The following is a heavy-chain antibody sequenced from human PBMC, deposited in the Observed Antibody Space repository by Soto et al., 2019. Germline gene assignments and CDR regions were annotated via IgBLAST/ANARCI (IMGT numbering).Heavy chain of an antibody. CDR3: AGGNYDFWSGNYLFFWLGY. D-gene: IGHD3-3*01. Sequence: LPLTCTVSGGSISSGGYYWSWIRQHPGKGLEWIGYTYYSGSTYYNPSLKSRVTISVDTSKNQFPLQLSSVTAADIAVYYCAGGNYDFWSGNYLFFWLGYWDQGHMVTVSS. CDR1: GGSISSGGYY. V-gene: IGHV4-31*03. J-gene: IGHJ4*02. CDR2: TYYSGST.